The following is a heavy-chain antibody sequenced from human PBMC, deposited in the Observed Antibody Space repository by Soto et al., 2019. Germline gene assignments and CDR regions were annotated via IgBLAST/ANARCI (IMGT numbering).Heavy chain of an antibody. Sequence: QVQLVQSGAEVKKPGSSVKVSCKASGDTFNFYTINWVRQAPGLGLEWMGRFNPILSFSNSALKFQGRVTLTADKSTRTAYMVLSRLRSEATAIYYCATSFGSGSRAFDYWGQGALVTVSS. CDR2: FNPILSFS. CDR1: GDTFNFYT. J-gene: IGHJ4*02. CDR3: ATSFGSGSRAFDY. V-gene: IGHV1-69*02. D-gene: IGHD3-10*01.